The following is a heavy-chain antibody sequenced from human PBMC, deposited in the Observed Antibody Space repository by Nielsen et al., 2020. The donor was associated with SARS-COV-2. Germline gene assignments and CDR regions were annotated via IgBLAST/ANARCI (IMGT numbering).Heavy chain of an antibody. D-gene: IGHD3-10*01. V-gene: IGHV4-30-4*01. Sequence: SETLSLTCTVSGASVSRGEYYWNWVPQPPGKGLEWIGFIYYSGSTKYNPSLKSRLTISLDTSRNQCSLRLNSVTAADTAMYYCAARLYYGSGRALGYWGQGTLVTVSS. J-gene: IGHJ4*02. CDR1: GASVSRGEYY. CDR2: IYYSGST. CDR3: AARLYYGSGRALGY.